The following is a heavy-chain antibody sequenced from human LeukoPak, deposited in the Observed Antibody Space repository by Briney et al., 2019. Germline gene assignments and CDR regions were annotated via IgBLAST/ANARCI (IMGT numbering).Heavy chain of an antibody. J-gene: IGHJ6*03. CDR1: GFTFSSYE. D-gene: IGHD2-15*01. V-gene: IGHV3-48*03. Sequence: GGSLRLSCAASGFTFSSYEMNWVRQAPGKGLEWVSYISSSGSTIYYADSVKGRFTISRDNAKNSLYLQMNSLRAEDTAVYYCARQIVVVVADNYYYYMDVWGKGTTVTISS. CDR2: ISSSGSTI. CDR3: ARQIVVVVADNYYYYMDV.